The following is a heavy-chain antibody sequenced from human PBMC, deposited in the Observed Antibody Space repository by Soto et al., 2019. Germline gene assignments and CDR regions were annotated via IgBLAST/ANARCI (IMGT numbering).Heavy chain of an antibody. D-gene: IGHD6-19*01. CDR1: GGSISIYY. Sequence: PSEPLSLTCTVSGGSISIYYWSWIRHPPGKGLEWIVYIYYSGSTNYNPSLKSRVTISVDTSKNQFSLKLSSVTAADTAVYYCARDQLQAVAGTFGMDVWGQGTTVTVSS. CDR2: IYYSGST. J-gene: IGHJ6*02. V-gene: IGHV4-59*01. CDR3: ARDQLQAVAGTFGMDV.